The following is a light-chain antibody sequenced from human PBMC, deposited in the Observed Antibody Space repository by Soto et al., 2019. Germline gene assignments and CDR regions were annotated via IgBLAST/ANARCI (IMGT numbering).Light chain of an antibody. CDR1: QSVTSTY. CDR2: GAS. Sequence: EIVLTQSPGTLSLSPGERGTLSCRASQSVTSTYLAWYQQKPGQAPRLLIYGASSRATGIPDRFSGSGSGTDFTLTISRLEPDDFAVYYWQQDGTSPLTFGGGTKVEIK. J-gene: IGKJ4*01. V-gene: IGKV3-20*01. CDR3: QQDGTSPLT.